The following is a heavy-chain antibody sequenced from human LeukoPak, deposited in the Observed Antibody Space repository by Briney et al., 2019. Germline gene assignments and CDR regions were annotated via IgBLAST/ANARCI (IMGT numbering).Heavy chain of an antibody. CDR1: GGSIRSSYYY. J-gene: IGHJ4*02. Sequence: PSETLSLTCTVSGGSIRSSYYYWGWIRQPPGKGLEWIGSIYDSGSTYYNPSLKSRVTISVDTSKNQFSLKLSSVTAADTAVYYCARGPPPNYYDSSLYFDYWGQGTLVTVSS. D-gene: IGHD3-22*01. CDR3: ARGPPPNYYDSSLYFDY. V-gene: IGHV4-39*07. CDR2: IYDSGST.